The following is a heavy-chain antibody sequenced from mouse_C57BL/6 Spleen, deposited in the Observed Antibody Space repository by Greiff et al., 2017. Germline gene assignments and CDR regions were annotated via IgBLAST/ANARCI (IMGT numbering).Heavy chain of an antibody. CDR3: ARRGVYDGYPGYFDV. CDR1: GYTFTSYG. CDR2: IYPRSGNT. V-gene: IGHV1-81*01. J-gene: IGHJ1*03. D-gene: IGHD2-3*01. Sequence: QVQLQQSGAELARPGASVKLSCKASGYTFTSYGISWVKQRTGQGLEWIGEIYPRSGNTYYNEKFKGKATLTADKSSSTPYMELRSLTSEDSAVDFCARRGVYDGYPGYFDVWGTGTTVTVSS.